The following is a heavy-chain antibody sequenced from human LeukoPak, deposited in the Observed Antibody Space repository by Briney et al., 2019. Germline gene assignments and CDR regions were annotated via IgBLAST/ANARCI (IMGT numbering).Heavy chain of an antibody. V-gene: IGHV3-23*01. CDR3: AKDRGFGGYGSGSPEY. J-gene: IGHJ4*02. CDR1: GFIFSSYV. D-gene: IGHD3-10*01. Sequence: GGSLRLSCAGSGFIFSSYVMSWVRQAPGKGLDWVSVISGSGDSTYYADSVKGRFTISRDNSKNTLYLQMNSLRAEDMAVYYCAKDRGFGGYGSGSPEYWGQGTLVTVSS. CDR2: ISGSGDST.